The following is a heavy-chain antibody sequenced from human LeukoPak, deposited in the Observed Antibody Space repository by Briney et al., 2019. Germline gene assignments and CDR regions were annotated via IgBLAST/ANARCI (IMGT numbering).Heavy chain of an antibody. J-gene: IGHJ6*02. CDR3: AKGSLVRGVIIPYYYYGMDV. CDR1: GFTFSSYA. D-gene: IGHD3-10*01. Sequence: GGSLRLSYAASGFTFSSYAMSWVRQAPGKGLEWVSAISGSGGSTYYADSVKGRFTISRDNSKNTLYLQMNSLRAEDTAVYYCAKGSLVRGVIIPYYYYGMDVWGQGTTVTLSS. V-gene: IGHV3-23*01. CDR2: ISGSGGST.